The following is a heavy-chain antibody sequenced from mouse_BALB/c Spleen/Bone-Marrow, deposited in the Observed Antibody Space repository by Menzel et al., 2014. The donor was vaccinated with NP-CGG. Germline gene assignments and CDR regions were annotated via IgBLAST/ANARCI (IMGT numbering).Heavy chain of an antibody. V-gene: IGHV1S41*01. CDR2: IAPGSGST. D-gene: IGHD1-1*01. Sequence: DLVKPGASVKLSCKASGYTFTSYWINWIKQRPGQGLEWIGRIAPGSGSTYYDEMFKGKATLTVDTSSSTAYIQLSSLSSEDSAVYFCASSYYGRAMDYWGQGTSVTVSS. CDR3: ASSYYGRAMDY. J-gene: IGHJ4*01. CDR1: GYTFTSYW.